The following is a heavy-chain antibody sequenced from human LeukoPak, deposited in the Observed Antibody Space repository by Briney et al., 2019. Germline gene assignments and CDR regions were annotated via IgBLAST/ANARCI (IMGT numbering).Heavy chain of an antibody. CDR1: GFDFSNYG. CDR3: AKDYVEDSGSWVPGY. V-gene: IGHV3-30*02. D-gene: IGHD1-26*01. CDR2: IRYDGTNT. J-gene: IGHJ4*02. Sequence: GGSLRLSCAASGFDFSNYGMYWVRQAPGKGLEWVAFIRYDGTNTYYADSVKGRFTISRDNSKNTPYLQMNSLTAEDTAVFYCAKDYVEDSGSWVPGYWGQGTLVTVSS.